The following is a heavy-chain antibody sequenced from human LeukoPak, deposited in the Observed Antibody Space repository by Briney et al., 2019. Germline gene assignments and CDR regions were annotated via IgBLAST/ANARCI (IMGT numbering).Heavy chain of an antibody. D-gene: IGHD2-2*01. CDR1: GFTFSSSG. J-gene: IGHJ3*02. Sequence: GGSLRLSCAASGFTFSSSGMHWVRQAPGKGLEWVAFIRYDGTNKYYADSVKGRFTISRDNAKNSLYLQMNSLRAEDTAVYYCARDGTTRYCSSTSCGTAYAFDIWGQGTMVTVSS. CDR3: ARDGTTRYCSSTSCGTAYAFDI. V-gene: IGHV3-30*02. CDR2: IRYDGTNK.